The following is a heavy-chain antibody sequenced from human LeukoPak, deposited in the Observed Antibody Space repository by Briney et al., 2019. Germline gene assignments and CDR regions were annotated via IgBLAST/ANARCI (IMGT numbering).Heavy chain of an antibody. CDR1: GGSISSYY. Sequence: SETLSLTCTVPGGSISSYYWSWIRQPPGKGLEWMGYIYYSGSTNYNPSLKSRVTISVDTSKNQFSLKLSSVTAADTAVYYCARADNSGSIDYWGQGTLVTVSS. CDR3: ARADNSGSIDY. CDR2: IYYSGST. V-gene: IGHV4-59*01. D-gene: IGHD6-19*01. J-gene: IGHJ4*02.